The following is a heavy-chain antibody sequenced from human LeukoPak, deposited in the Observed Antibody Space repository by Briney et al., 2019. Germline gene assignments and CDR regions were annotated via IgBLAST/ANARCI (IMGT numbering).Heavy chain of an antibody. V-gene: IGHV1-46*01. CDR3: ARQRDSNWFDP. CDR2: INPSAGST. J-gene: IGHJ5*02. D-gene: IGHD4-11*01. Sequence: GASVKVSCKASGYTFINYYMHWVRQAPGQGLEWMGIINPSAGSTTYAQNFQGRVTMTRDTSTNTVYMELNSLRSDDTAVYSCARQRDSNWFDPWGQGTLVTVSS. CDR1: GYTFINYY.